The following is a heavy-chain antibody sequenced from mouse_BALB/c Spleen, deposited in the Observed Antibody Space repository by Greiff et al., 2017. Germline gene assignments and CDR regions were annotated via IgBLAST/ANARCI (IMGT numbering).Heavy chain of an antibody. CDR3: ARDYYGTTGYFDV. J-gene: IGHJ1*01. CDR1: GFNIKDTY. D-gene: IGHD1-1*01. Sequence: VQLQQSGAELVKPGASVKLSCTASGFNIKDTYMHWVKQRPEQGLEWIGRIDPANGNTKYDPKFQGKATITADTSSNTAYLQLSSLTSEDTAVYYCARDYYGTTGYFDVWGAGTTVTVAS. CDR2: IDPANGNT. V-gene: IGHV14-3*02.